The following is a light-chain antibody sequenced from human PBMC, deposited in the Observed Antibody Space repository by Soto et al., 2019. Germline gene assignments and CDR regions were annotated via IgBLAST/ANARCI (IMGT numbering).Light chain of an antibody. J-gene: IGKJ5*01. V-gene: IGKV3-11*01. CDR2: DAS. CDR1: QSISSY. Sequence: EIVLTQSPATLSLSPGERATLSCRASQSISSYLAWYQQKPVQAPRLLIYDASNRATGIPARFSGSGSGTDFTLTISSLEPEDCAVYYCQQRSNWPPITVGQGTRLESK. CDR3: QQRSNWPPIT.